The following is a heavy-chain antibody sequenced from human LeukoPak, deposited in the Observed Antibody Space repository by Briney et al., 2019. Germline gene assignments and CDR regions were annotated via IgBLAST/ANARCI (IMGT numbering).Heavy chain of an antibody. Sequence: GALVKVSCKASGYTFTSYDINWVRQATGQGLEWMGWMNPNSGNTGYAQKFQGRVTMTRNTSISTAYMELSSLRSEDTAVYYCAREAGHSGGSYSDYWGQGTLVTVSS. CDR2: MNPNSGNT. V-gene: IGHV1-8*01. CDR3: AREAGHSGGSYSDY. D-gene: IGHD1-26*01. CDR1: GYTFTSYD. J-gene: IGHJ4*02.